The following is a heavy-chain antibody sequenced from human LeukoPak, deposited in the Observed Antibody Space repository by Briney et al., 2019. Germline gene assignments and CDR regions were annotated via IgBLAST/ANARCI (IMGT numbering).Heavy chain of an antibody. CDR3: AKDTAVQFLEPAF. J-gene: IGHJ4*02. CDR2: IWFDGSVK. CDR1: GFTINTHG. Sequence: PGGSLRLSCAASGFTINTHGMHWVRQAPGKGLEWVAAIWFDGSVKHYSDAVKGRFTISRDNSLNTLYLQLNSLRVEDTAIYYCAKDTAVQFLEPAFWGQGTLVTVSS. V-gene: IGHV3-33*06. D-gene: IGHD3-3*01.